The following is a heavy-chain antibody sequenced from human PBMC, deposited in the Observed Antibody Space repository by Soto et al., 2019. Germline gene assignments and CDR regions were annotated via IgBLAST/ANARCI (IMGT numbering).Heavy chain of an antibody. CDR3: AKDGWGTDCSSTSCCQHDAFDI. J-gene: IGHJ3*02. V-gene: IGHV3-23*01. CDR2: ISGSGGST. CDR1: GFTFSSYA. D-gene: IGHD2-2*01. Sequence: EVQLLESGGGLVQPGGSLRLSCAASGFTFSSYAMSWVRQAPGKGLEWVSAISGSGGSTYYADSVKGRFTISRDNSKNTLYLQMNSLRAEDTAVYYCAKDGWGTDCSSTSCCQHDAFDIWGQGTMVTVSS.